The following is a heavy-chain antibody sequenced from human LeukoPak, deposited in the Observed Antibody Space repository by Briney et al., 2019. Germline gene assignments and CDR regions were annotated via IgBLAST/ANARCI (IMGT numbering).Heavy chain of an antibody. J-gene: IGHJ5*02. CDR3: ARGWGSGWSRLDNWFDP. CDR1: GGSFSSYY. V-gene: IGHV4-59*10. Sequence: SETLSLTCAVYGGSFSSYYWSWIRQPAGKGLEWIGRIYTSGSTNYNPSLKSRVTISVDTSKNQFSLKLSSVTAADTAVYYCARGWGSGWSRLDNWFDPWGQGTLVTVSS. D-gene: IGHD6-19*01. CDR2: IYTSGST.